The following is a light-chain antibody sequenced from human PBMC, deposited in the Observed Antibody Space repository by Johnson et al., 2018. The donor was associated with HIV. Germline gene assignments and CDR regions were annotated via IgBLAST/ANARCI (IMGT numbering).Light chain of an antibody. V-gene: IGLV1-51*01. CDR2: DNN. Sequence: VLTQPPSVSAAPGQKVTISCSGSSSNIGNNYVSWYQQIPGRAPKLLIYDNNKRPSGIPDRFSGSKSGTSATLGIIELQTGDEADYYCGTWDSSLGAYVFGTGTKVTVL. CDR1: SSNIGNNY. J-gene: IGLJ1*01. CDR3: GTWDSSLGAYV.